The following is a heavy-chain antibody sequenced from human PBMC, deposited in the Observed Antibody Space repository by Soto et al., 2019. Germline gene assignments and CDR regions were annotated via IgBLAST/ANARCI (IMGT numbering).Heavy chain of an antibody. CDR1: GDSLSSNSAI. D-gene: IGHD6-19*01. V-gene: IGHV6-1*01. J-gene: IGHJ6*02. CDR2: TYYTSKWYN. CDR3: ARVYSSGWSFYSDTDV. Sequence: TLSLTCAIFGDSLSSNSAIWNWFRQSPSRGLEWLGRTYYTSKWYNDYAVSVKSRISINPDTSKNQVSLQLNSVTPEDTAVYYCARVYSSGWSFYSDTDVWGQETTVTVSS.